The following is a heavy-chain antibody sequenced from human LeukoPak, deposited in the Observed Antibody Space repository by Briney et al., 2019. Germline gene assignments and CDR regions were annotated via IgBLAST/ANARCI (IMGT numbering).Heavy chain of an antibody. CDR3: ARHLESMYYGFWSGYYMFDT. CDR1: CDSITNHS. V-gene: IGHV4-59*08. Sequence: PSETLSLTCTVSCDSITNHSWSWIRQSPGKGLEWIGYIYSSGSTNYNPSLKSRVSLSVDTSKNRFSLKLTSVTAADSAVYYCARHLESMYYGFWSGYYMFDTWGQGTLVTVSS. D-gene: IGHD3-3*01. J-gene: IGHJ5*02. CDR2: IYSSGST.